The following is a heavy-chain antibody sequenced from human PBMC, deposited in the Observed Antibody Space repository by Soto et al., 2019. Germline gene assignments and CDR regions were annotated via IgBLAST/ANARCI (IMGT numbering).Heavy chain of an antibody. CDR3: ARAISLQKYYDFWSGYYMGLGEYYYYYMDV. CDR1: GFTFSDHY. Sequence: EVQLVESGGGLVQPGGSLRLSCAASGFTFSDHYMDWVRQAPGKGLEWVGRTRNKANSYTTEYAASVKGRFTISRDDSKNSLYLQMNSLKTEDTAVYYCARAISLQKYYDFWSGYYMGLGEYYYYYMDVWGKGTTVTVSS. D-gene: IGHD3-3*01. J-gene: IGHJ6*03. CDR2: TRNKANSYTT. V-gene: IGHV3-72*01.